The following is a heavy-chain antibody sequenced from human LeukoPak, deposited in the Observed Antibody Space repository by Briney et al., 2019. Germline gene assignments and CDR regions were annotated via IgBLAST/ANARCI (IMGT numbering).Heavy chain of an antibody. CDR2: IYYRGST. J-gene: IGHJ4*02. V-gene: IGHV4-59*01. D-gene: IGHD2-15*01. Sequence: SETLSLTCTVSGGSISSFYWGWIRQPPGKGLEWIGYIYYRGSTDYNPSLKSRVTISLDTSKSQFSLMLTSVTAADTAVYYCARDVGGGPFFDYWGQGTLVTVSS. CDR3: ARDVGGGPFFDY. CDR1: GGSISSFY.